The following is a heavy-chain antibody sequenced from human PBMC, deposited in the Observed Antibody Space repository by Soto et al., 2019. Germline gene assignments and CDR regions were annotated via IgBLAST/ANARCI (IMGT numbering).Heavy chain of an antibody. J-gene: IGHJ6*02. Sequence: QVQLVQSGAEVKKPGSSVKVSCKASGGTFSSYAISWVRQAPGQGLEWMGGIIPIFGTANYAQKFQGRVTITADESTSTAYMELSSLRSEDTAVYYCARSGYCYGQYYYYGMDVWGQGTTVTVSS. CDR3: ARSGYCYGQYYYYGMDV. CDR1: GGTFSSYA. CDR2: IIPIFGTA. D-gene: IGHD5-18*01. V-gene: IGHV1-69*12.